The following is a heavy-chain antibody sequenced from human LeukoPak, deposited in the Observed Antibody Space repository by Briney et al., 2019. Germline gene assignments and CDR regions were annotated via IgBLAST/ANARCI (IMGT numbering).Heavy chain of an antibody. CDR3: ARPGITAFDI. Sequence: PGGSLRLSCVASGFTLCSHNINWVRQAPGKGLEWVSHISSSGSITYYGDSVKGRITISRDNAKNSVSLYMNSLRAEDSAVYYCARPGITAFDIWGQGTMVTVSS. CDR1: GFTLCSHN. D-gene: IGHD3-10*01. J-gene: IGHJ3*02. V-gene: IGHV3-48*01. CDR2: ISSSGSIT.